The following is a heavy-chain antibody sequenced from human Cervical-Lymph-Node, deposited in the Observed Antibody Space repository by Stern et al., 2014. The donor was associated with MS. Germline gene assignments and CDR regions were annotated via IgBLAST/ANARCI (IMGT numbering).Heavy chain of an antibody. CDR2: INLSDGAT. CDR1: GYTFIDYY. D-gene: IGHD1-26*01. Sequence: VHLVESGAEVKKPGASVTVSCRTSGYTFIDYYIHWVRQAPGQGLEWMGIINLSDGATTYAQKFQGRVTMTRDTSTNTAYMQLGSLTSEDTAVFFCAREGADNDALDVGGQGTMVTVSS. CDR3: AREGADNDALDV. J-gene: IGHJ3*01. V-gene: IGHV1-46*03.